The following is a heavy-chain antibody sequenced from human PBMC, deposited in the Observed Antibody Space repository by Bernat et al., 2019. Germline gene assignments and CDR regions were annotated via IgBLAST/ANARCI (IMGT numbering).Heavy chain of an antibody. Sequence: QVQLVQSGAEVKKPGASVKVSCKASGYTFTSYGISWVRQAPGQGLEWMGWISAYNGNTNYAQKLQGRVTMTTDTSTSTAYMELRSLISDDTAVYYCAGESTGYSRSWDADPTMDFEYWGQGTLVTVSS. D-gene: IGHD6-13*01. J-gene: IGHJ4*02. CDR2: ISAYNGNT. CDR1: GYTFTSYG. V-gene: IGHV1-18*04. CDR3: AGESTGYSRSWDADPTMDFEY.